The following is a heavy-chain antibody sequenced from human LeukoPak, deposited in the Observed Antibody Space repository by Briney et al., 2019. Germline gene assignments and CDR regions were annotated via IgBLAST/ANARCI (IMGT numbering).Heavy chain of an antibody. CDR1: GFTFDDYA. V-gene: IGHV3-43*02. CDR2: ISGDGGST. D-gene: IGHD6-19*01. J-gene: IGHJ4*02. Sequence: GGSLRLSCAASGFTFDDYAMHWVRQAPGKGLEWVSLISGDGGSTFYADSVKGRFTISRGNGNNSLYLQMNSLRTEDTALYYCAKDYGSVAGYFDCWGLGTLVTVSS. CDR3: AKDYGSVAGYFDC.